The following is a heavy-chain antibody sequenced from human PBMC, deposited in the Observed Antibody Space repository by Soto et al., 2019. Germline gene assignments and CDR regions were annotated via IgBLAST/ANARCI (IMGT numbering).Heavy chain of an antibody. CDR2: ISSSSSYI. CDR1: GFTFSSYS. CDR3: ARARSAGAYYGMDV. V-gene: IGHV3-21*01. D-gene: IGHD1-26*01. Sequence: GGSLRLSCAASGFTFSSYSMNWVRQAPGKGLEWVSSISSSSSYIYYADSVKGRFTISRDNAKNSLYLQMNSLRTEDTAVYYCARARSAGAYYGMDVWGQGTTVTVSS. J-gene: IGHJ6*02.